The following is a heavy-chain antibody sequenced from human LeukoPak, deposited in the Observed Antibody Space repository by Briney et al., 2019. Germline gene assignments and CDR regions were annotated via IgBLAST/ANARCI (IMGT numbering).Heavy chain of an antibody. J-gene: IGHJ4*02. CDR1: GFTFSSYA. Sequence: PGGSLRLSCAASGFTFSSYAMSWVRQAPGKGLEWVSAISGSGGSTYYADSVKGRFTISRDNSKNTLYLRMNSLRAEDTAVYYCATYSSSWYCFDYWGQGTLVTVSS. D-gene: IGHD6-13*01. V-gene: IGHV3-23*01. CDR2: ISGSGGST. CDR3: ATYSSSWYCFDY.